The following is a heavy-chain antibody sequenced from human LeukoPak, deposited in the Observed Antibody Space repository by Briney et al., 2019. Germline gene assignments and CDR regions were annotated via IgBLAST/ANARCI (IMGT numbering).Heavy chain of an antibody. J-gene: IGHJ6*03. Sequence: GGTLRLSCAASGFTFSSYGMSWVRQAPGKGLEWVSAISGSGGSTYYADSVKGRFTISRDNAKNSLYLQTNSLRAEDTAVYYCARDPYSGSYGNYYYYFMDVWGKGTTVTISS. CDR2: ISGSGGST. CDR1: GFTFSSYG. CDR3: ARDPYSGSYGNYYYYFMDV. V-gene: IGHV3-23*01. D-gene: IGHD1-26*01.